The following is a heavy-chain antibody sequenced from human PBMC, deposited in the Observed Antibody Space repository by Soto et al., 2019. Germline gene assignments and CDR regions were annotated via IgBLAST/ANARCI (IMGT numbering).Heavy chain of an antibody. Sequence: ASVKVSCKVSGDTLTELSMRWVRQAPGKGLEWMGGFDPEDGETIYAQKFQGRVTMTEDTSTDTAYMELSSLRSEDTAVYYCATDLKGGHWYFDLWGRGTLVTVSS. CDR1: GDTLTELS. CDR2: FDPEDGET. D-gene: IGHD3-16*01. J-gene: IGHJ2*01. V-gene: IGHV1-24*01. CDR3: ATDLKGGHWYFDL.